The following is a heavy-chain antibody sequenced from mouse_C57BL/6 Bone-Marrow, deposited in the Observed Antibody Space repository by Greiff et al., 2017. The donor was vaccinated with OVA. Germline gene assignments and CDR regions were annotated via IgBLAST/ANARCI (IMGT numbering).Heavy chain of an antibody. J-gene: IGHJ3*01. CDR1: GYTFTSYD. V-gene: IGHV1-85*01. Sequence: QVQLHQSGPELVKPGASVKLSCKASGYTFTSYDINWVKQRPGQGLEWIGWIYPRDGSTKYNEKFKGKATLTVDTSSSTAYMELHSLTSEDSAVYFCARSGDWGWFAYWGQGTLVTVSA. CDR2: IYPRDGST. CDR3: ARSGDWGWFAY. D-gene: IGHD3-2*02.